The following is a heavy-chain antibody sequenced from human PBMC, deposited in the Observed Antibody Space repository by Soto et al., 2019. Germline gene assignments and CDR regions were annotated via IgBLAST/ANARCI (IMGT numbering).Heavy chain of an antibody. CDR2: ISYDGNNK. Sequence: HVQLVESGGGVVQPGRSLRLSCAASGFTFSSYAMYWVRQAPGKGLEWVAVISYDGNNKYYADSVKGRFTISRDNSKNTLYLQMNSLRAEDTAVYYCARAGCDGGSCYTLVGLRYGMDVWGQGTTVTVSS. D-gene: IGHD2-15*01. CDR1: GFTFSSYA. J-gene: IGHJ6*02. V-gene: IGHV3-30-3*01. CDR3: ARAGCDGGSCYTLVGLRYGMDV.